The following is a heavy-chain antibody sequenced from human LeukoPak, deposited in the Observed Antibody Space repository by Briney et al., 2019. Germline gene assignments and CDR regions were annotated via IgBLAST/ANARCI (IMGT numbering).Heavy chain of an antibody. CDR1: GGSISSNNW. D-gene: IGHD1-26*01. CDR3: ARQVGSYSPAY. V-gene: IGHV4-4*02. Sequence: SETLSLTCDVFGGSISSNNWWNWLRQPPGKGLEWIGEIYHSGSANYNASLKSRVTMSVDKSKNQFSLRLTSVTAADTAVYYCARQVGSYSPAYWGQGTLVTVSS. CDR2: IYHSGSA. J-gene: IGHJ4*02.